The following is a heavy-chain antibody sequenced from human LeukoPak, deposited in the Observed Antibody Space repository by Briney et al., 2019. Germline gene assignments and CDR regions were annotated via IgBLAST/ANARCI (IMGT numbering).Heavy chain of an antibody. CDR1: GYTFTSYD. V-gene: IGHV1-8*01. CDR3: ARGYDYLYAEYFQH. CDR2: MNPNSGNT. D-gene: IGHD4-11*01. Sequence: GASVKVSCKASGYTFTSYDINWVRQATGQGLGWMGWMNPNSGNTGYAQKFQGRVTMTRNTSISTAYMELSSLRSEDTAVYYCARGYDYLYAEYFQHWGQGTLVTVSS. J-gene: IGHJ1*01.